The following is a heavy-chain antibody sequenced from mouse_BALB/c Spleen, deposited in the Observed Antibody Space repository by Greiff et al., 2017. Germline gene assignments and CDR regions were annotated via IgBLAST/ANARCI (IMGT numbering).Heavy chain of an antibody. V-gene: IGHV5-17*02. D-gene: IGHD1-2*01. CDR1: GFTFSSFG. J-gene: IGHJ4*01. Sequence: EVQGVESGGGLVQPGGSRKLSCAASGFTFSSFGMHWVRQAPEKGLEWVAYISSGSSTIYYADTVKGRFTISRDNAKNTLYLQMSSLKSEDTAMYYCATTTARAMDYWGQGTSVTVSS. CDR2: ISSGSSTI. CDR3: ATTTARAMDY.